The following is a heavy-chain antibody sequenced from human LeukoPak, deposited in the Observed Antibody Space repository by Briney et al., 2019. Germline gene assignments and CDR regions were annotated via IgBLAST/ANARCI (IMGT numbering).Heavy chain of an antibody. CDR3: ARNVETAMVFDY. J-gene: IGHJ4*02. CDR2: INHSGST. D-gene: IGHD5-18*01. Sequence: GSLRLSCAASGFTFSSEWMHWVRQAPGKGLEWIGEINHSGSTDYNPSLRGRVTMFLDTSKNQFSLRLSSVTAADTAVYYCARNVETAMVFDYWGQGTLVTVSS. V-gene: IGHV4-34*01. CDR1: GFTFSSEW.